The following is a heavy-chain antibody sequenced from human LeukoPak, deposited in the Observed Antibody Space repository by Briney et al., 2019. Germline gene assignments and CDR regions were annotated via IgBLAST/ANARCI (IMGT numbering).Heavy chain of an antibody. CDR3: ASWYDTLDGRFDP. J-gene: IGHJ5*02. D-gene: IGHD3-9*01. CDR2: IYYSGST. Sequence: PSQTLSLTCTVSGGSISSGGYYWSWIRQHPGKGLEWIGYIYYSGSTYYNPSLKGRVTISVDTSKNQFSLKLSSVTAADTAVYYCASWYDTLDGRFDPWGQGTLVTVSS. V-gene: IGHV4-31*03. CDR1: GGSISSGGYY.